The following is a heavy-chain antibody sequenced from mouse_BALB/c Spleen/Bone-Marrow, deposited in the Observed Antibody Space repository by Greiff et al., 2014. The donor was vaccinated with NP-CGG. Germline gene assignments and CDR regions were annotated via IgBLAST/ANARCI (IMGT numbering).Heavy chain of an antibody. CDR3: AREENSYYYAMDY. CDR2: INPGSGGT. Sequence: QVQLKQSGAELVRPGTSVRVSCKASRYAFTNYLIEWVKQRPGRGLEWIGVINPGSGGTNYNEKFKDKATLTTDKSSSTAYMQLSSLTSDDSAVYFCAREENSYYYAMDYWGQGTSVTVSS. V-gene: IGHV1-54*03. CDR1: RYAFTNYL. J-gene: IGHJ4*01.